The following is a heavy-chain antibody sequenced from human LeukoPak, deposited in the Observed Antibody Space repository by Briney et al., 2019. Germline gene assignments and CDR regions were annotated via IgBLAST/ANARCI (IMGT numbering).Heavy chain of an antibody. CDR2: ISWNSGSI. V-gene: IGHV3-9*01. CDR1: GFTFDDYA. Sequence: PGGSLRLSCAASGFTFDDYAMHWVRQAPGKGLEWVSGISWNSGSIGYADSVKGRFTISRDNAKNSLYLQMNSLRAEDTALYYCAKDMYGDYWGIFDYWGQGTLVTVSS. CDR3: AKDMYGDYWGIFDY. J-gene: IGHJ4*02. D-gene: IGHD4-17*01.